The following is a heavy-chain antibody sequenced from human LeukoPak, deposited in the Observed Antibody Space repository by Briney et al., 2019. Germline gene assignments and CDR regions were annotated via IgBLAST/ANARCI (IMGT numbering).Heavy chain of an antibody. CDR3: ASLLYSSSWYPSIDY. Sequence: SETLSLTCTVSGGSISSSSYYWGWIRQPPGTGLEWIGSIYYSGSTYYNPSLKSRVAISVDTSKNQFSLKLSSVTAADTAVYYCASLLYSSSWYPSIDYWGQGTLVTVSS. D-gene: IGHD6-13*01. J-gene: IGHJ4*02. V-gene: IGHV4-39*01. CDR2: IYYSGST. CDR1: GGSISSSSYY.